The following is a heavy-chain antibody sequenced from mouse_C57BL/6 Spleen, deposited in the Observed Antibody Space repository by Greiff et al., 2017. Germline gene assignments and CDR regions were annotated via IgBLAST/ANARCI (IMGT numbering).Heavy chain of an antibody. J-gene: IGHJ4*01. CDR3: ASLTTVGATGYYAMDY. D-gene: IGHD1-1*01. CDR2: IWRGGST. Sequence: QVQLKQSGPGLVQPSQSLSITCTVSGFSLTSYGVHWVRQSPGKGLEWLGVIWRGGSTDYNAAFISRLSISQDNSKSQVFFKMNSLQADDTSIYYCASLTTVGATGYYAMDYWGQGTSVTVSS. V-gene: IGHV2-2*01. CDR1: GFSLTSYG.